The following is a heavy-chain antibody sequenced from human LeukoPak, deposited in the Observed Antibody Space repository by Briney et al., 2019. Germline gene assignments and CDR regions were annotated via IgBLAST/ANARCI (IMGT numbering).Heavy chain of an antibody. V-gene: IGHV4-30-2*01. Sequence: PSQTLSLTCAVSGGSISSGDYSWSWIRQPPGKGLEWIGYIYHSGTTYYNPSLKSRVTISVDRSKNQLSLRLNSVTAADTAVYYCARSRTQNDVFDIWGQGTMVTVSS. CDR2: IYHSGTT. CDR3: ARSRTQNDVFDI. CDR1: GGSISSGDYS. J-gene: IGHJ3*02.